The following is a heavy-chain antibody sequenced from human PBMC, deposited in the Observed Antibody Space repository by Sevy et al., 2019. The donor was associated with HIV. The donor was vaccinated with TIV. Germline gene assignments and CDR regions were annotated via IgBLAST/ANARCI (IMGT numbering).Heavy chain of an antibody. CDR2: IYYSGST. CDR3: ARGLGYCSSTSCYGGFDP. Sequence: SETLSITCTVSGGSISSSSYYWGWIRQPPGKGLEWIGSIYYSGSTYYNPSLKSRVTISVDTSKNQFSLKLSSVTAADTAVYYCARGLGYCSSTSCYGGFDPWGQGTLVTVSS. D-gene: IGHD2-2*01. V-gene: IGHV4-39*01. CDR1: GGSISSSSYY. J-gene: IGHJ5*02.